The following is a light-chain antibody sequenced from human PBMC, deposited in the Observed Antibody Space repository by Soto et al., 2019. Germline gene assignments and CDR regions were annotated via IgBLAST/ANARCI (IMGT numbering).Light chain of an antibody. Sequence: SALTQPPSVSAAPGQQVTISCSGSSSNIGDNYVSWYQHLPGTAPKLVVYDNDRRPSGIPGRFSGSKSGTSATLVITGLQTGDEADYYCGTWDSSLSAYVFGTGTKVTGL. J-gene: IGLJ1*01. V-gene: IGLV1-51*01. CDR1: SSNIGDNY. CDR3: GTWDSSLSAYV. CDR2: DND.